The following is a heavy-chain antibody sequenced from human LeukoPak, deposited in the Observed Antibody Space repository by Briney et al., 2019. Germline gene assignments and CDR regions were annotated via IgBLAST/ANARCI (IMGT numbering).Heavy chain of an antibody. J-gene: IGHJ4*02. V-gene: IGHV3-11*04. CDR3: VRGGNVAAAHFDF. D-gene: IGHD6-13*01. CDR1: DFTFSDHY. Sequence: GGSLRLSCAVSDFTFSDHYMSWIRQAPGKGLEWISYISTSGSTIYYADSVKGRFTISRDNAKKSLYLQMSSLRAEDTAVCYCVRGGNVAAAHFDFWGQGTLVTVSS. CDR2: ISTSGSTI.